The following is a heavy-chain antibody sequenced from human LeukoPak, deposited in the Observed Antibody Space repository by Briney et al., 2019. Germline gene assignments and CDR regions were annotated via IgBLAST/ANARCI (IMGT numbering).Heavy chain of an antibody. CDR2: VNHSGST. CDR3: ARRVRLWGSSSDSYFFYTDV. V-gene: IGHV4-34*01. CDR1: GGSLSGSS. D-gene: IGHD6-6*01. J-gene: IGHJ6*03. Sequence: PSETLSLTCAVYGGSLSGSSWTWIGHPPGKALEGIGDVNHSGSTNYNPSLKSRVTVSIDTSKNQFSLKVTSVSAADTAVYYCARRVRLWGSSSDSYFFYTDVWDKGTTVTVSS.